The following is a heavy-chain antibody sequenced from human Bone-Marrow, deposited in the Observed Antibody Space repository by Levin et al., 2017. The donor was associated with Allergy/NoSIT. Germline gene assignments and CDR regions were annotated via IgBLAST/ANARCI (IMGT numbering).Heavy chain of an antibody. J-gene: IGHJ4*02. D-gene: IGHD2-21*02. CDR1: GYTFNKYG. V-gene: IGHV1-18*01. CDR3: ARDFATYCGGDCSLDN. CDR2: ISGYNGKT. Sequence: ASVKVSCKTSGYTFNKYGINWVRQTPGQGLEWMGWISGYNGKTNYTRKFQDRVTMTTDTSANTAYMELRSLTSADTAVYYCARDFATYCGGDCSLDNWGQGTLVIVSS.